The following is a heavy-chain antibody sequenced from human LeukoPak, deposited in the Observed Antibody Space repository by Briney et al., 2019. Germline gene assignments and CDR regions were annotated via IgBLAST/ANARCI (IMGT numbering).Heavy chain of an antibody. V-gene: IGHV4-59*08. Sequence: SETLSLTCTVSGGSTSSDYWSWIRQSPGKGLEWVGYVYNSGDTGKNPSLKSRVTILLDTSKNQCSLKLTSVSAAGTAVYYCARLKLGAYFDLWGRGTLVTVSS. D-gene: IGHD3-16*01. J-gene: IGHJ2*01. CDR3: ARLKLGAYFDL. CDR1: GGSTSSDY. CDR2: VYNSGDT.